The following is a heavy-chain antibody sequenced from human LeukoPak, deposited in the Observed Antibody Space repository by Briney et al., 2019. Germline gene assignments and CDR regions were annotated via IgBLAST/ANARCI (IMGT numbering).Heavy chain of an antibody. CDR1: GYSFNNYG. Sequence: ASVKVSCKASGYSFNNYGISWVRQAPGQGLEWMGWISGYHGDTKFAQKFQGRVTITTDKSTTTVSMELRSLRSDDTAVYFCAREYYYDTSGYYSAYYNYGMDVWGQGTTVTVSS. V-gene: IGHV1-18*01. CDR3: AREYYYDTSGYYSAYYNYGMDV. J-gene: IGHJ6*02. D-gene: IGHD3-22*01. CDR2: ISGYHGDT.